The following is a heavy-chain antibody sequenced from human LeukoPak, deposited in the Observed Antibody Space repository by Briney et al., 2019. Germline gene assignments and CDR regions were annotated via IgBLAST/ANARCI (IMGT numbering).Heavy chain of an antibody. J-gene: IGHJ4*02. D-gene: IGHD3-22*01. CDR1: GGSISSGGYY. CDR3: AGEDYYDSSGYPD. CDR2: IYYSGST. Sequence: SETLSLTCTVSGGSISSGGYYWSWIRQHPGKGLEWIGYIYYSGSTYYNPSLKSRVIISVDTSKNQFSLKLSSVTAADTAVYYCAGEDYYDSSGYPDWGQGTLVTVSS. V-gene: IGHV4-31*03.